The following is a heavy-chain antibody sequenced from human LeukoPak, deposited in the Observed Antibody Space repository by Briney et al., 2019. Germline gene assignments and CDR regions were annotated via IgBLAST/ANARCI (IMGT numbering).Heavy chain of an antibody. CDR3: AKPRKWNYVDFDY. J-gene: IGHJ4*02. CDR1: GFTFTTYW. D-gene: IGHD1-7*01. V-gene: IGHV3-74*01. CDR2: IKGDGSST. Sequence: GGSLRLSCAASGFTFTTYWMQWVRQVPGKELVWVARIKGDGSSTRHADSMKGRSTISRDNAKNTLYLQMNSLRDEDTAVYYCAKPRKWNYVDFDYWGQGTLVTVSS.